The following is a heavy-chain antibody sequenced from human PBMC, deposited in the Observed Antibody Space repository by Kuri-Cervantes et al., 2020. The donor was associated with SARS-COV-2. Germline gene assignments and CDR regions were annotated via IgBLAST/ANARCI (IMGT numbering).Heavy chain of an antibody. J-gene: IGHJ4*02. CDR2: INHSGST. D-gene: IGHD2-15*01. V-gene: IGHV4-34*01. CDR1: GGSFSGYY. Sequence: ESLKISCAVYGGSFSGYYWSWIRQPPGKGLEWIGEINHSGSTNYNPSLKSRVTISVDTSKNQFSLKLSSVTAADTAVYYCARVNYRRGIVVVVAAIDYWGQGTLVTVSS. CDR3: ARVNYRRGIVVVVAAIDY.